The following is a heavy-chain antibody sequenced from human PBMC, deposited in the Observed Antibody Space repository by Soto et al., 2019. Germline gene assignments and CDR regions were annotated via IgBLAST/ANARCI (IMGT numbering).Heavy chain of an antibody. CDR3: VSQRTTVPTQAYFDY. J-gene: IGHJ4*02. CDR1: GGSVTNSGYY. CDR2: VYYRGRS. V-gene: IGHV4-39*01. Sequence: SETLSLTCTVSGGSVTNSGYYWGWIRQSPGKGLEWIGSVYYRGRSYSKSSVKSRVTISVDTSKNRFSLSLNSVTASDTAVYFCVSQRTTVPTQAYFDYWGPGALVTVSS. D-gene: IGHD4-17*01.